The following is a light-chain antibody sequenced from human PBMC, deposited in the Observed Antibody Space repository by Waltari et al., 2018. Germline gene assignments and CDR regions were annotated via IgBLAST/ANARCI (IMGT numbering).Light chain of an antibody. CDR1: QSVNIW. Sequence: DIQMTQSPSTLSASVGDRVTITCRASQSVNIWLAWYQQKPGKAPKLMIYKASTLQSGVSLRFSGVGAGTEFTLTISSLQPDDFGTYYCHQYNSYAWTFGQGPKVAIK. CDR3: HQYNSYAWT. J-gene: IGKJ1*01. CDR2: KAS. V-gene: IGKV1-5*03.